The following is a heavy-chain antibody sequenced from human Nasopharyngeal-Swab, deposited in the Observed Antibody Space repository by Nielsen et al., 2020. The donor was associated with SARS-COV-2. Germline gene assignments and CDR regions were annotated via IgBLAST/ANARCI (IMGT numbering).Heavy chain of an antibody. CDR1: GGSFSGYY. Sequence: SETLSLTCAVYGGSFSGYYWSWIRQPPGKGLEWIGEINHSGSTNYNPSLKRRVTISVGTSKNQFSLKLRSVTAADTAVYYCASAVWYFDLWGRGTLVTVSS. J-gene: IGHJ2*01. V-gene: IGHV4-34*01. CDR3: ASAVWYFDL. CDR2: INHSGST.